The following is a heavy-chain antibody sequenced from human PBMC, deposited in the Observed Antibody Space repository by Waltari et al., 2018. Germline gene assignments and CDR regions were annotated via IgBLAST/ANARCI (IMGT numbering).Heavy chain of an antibody. CDR1: GVKFNDYG. Sequence: EVQLAESGGAVVRPGGSLRLTCVATGVKFNDYGMSWVRRVPGKGLEGVSGITWNGGIISYSDSVKGRFTITRDNDKNSLSLQMTSLRVEDTALYYCARYLNWGLPRFDNWGQGTQVTVSS. V-gene: IGHV3-20*04. CDR3: ARYLNWGLPRFDN. J-gene: IGHJ4*02. D-gene: IGHD3-16*01. CDR2: ITWNGGII.